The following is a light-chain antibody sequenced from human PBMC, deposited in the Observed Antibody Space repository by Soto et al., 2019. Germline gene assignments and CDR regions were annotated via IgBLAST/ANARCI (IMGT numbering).Light chain of an antibody. Sequence: DIQMTQSPSTLSVSVGHRVTITCXASQTISSWLAWYQQKPGKAPKLLIYKASTLKSGVPSRFSGSGSGTEFTLTISSLQPDDFATYYCQHYNSYSEAFGQGTKVDIK. CDR3: QHYNSYSEA. CDR2: KAS. V-gene: IGKV1-5*03. CDR1: QTISSW. J-gene: IGKJ1*01.